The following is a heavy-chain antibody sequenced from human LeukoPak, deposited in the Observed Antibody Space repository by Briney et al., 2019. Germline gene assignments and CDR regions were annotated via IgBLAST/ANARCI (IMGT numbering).Heavy chain of an antibody. Sequence: GGSLRLSCAASGFTFGSCAMSWVRQAPGKGLEWVSAISGSGTGTYYADSVQGRFTISRDNSKDTLYLQMNSLRAEDTAVYYCAKDPFSGYFDSFNWFDPWGQGTLVTVSS. V-gene: IGHV3-23*01. J-gene: IGHJ5*02. CDR2: ISGSGTGT. D-gene: IGHD3-9*01. CDR1: GFTFGSCA. CDR3: AKDPFSGYFDSFNWFDP.